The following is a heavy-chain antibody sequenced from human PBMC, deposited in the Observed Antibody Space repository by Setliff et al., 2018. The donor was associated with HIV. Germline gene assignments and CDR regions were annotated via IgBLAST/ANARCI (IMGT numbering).Heavy chain of an antibody. D-gene: IGHD3-3*01. Sequence: PSETLSLTCTVSGGSISSGSYYWSWIRQPAGKGLEWIGRIYTSGSTNYNPSLKSRVTISVDTSKNQFSLKLSSVTAADTAVHYCARGSTIFGQFGWGQGTLVTVSS. CDR1: GGSISSGSYY. CDR3: ARGSTIFGQFG. CDR2: IYTSGST. V-gene: IGHV4-61*02. J-gene: IGHJ4*02.